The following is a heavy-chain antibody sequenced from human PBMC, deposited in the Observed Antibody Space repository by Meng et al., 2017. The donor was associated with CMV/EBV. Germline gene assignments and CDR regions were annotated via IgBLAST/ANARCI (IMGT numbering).Heavy chain of an antibody. Sequence: SLKISCAASGLTFDDYAMHWVRQAPGKGLEWVSGISWNSCSIGYADSVKGRFTISRDNAKNSLYLQMNSLRAEDTALYYCAKDMREQLGPAINYWGQGTLVTVSS. D-gene: IGHD6-6*01. V-gene: IGHV3-9*01. CDR3: AKDMREQLGPAINY. J-gene: IGHJ4*02. CDR2: ISWNSCSI. CDR1: GLTFDDYA.